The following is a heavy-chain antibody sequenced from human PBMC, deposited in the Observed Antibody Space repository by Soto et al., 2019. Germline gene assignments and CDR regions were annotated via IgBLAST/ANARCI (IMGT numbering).Heavy chain of an antibody. CDR2: ISSDGSGK. Sequence: QVQLVESGGGVVQPGRSPRLYCAASGITFRNFGMHWVRQAPGKGLEWVAAISSDGSGKYYSDSVKGRFTISRDNSKNTLFLQMNSLRVEDTAVYYCAKGSEVARQELDYWGQGTLVTVSS. D-gene: IGHD2-15*01. V-gene: IGHV3-30*18. CDR3: AKGSEVARQELDY. CDR1: GITFRNFG. J-gene: IGHJ4*02.